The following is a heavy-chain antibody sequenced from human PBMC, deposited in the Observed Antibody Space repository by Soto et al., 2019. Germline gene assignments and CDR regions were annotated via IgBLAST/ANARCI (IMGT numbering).Heavy chain of an antibody. CDR2: IYISGST. CDR1: GGSISSYY. CDR3: ASCNTYGDCDY. D-gene: IGHD4-17*01. J-gene: IGHJ4*02. V-gene: IGHV4-4*07. Sequence: SETLSLTCTVSGGSISSYYWSWIRQPAGKGLEWIGRIYISGSTNYNPSLKSRVTMSVDTSKNQFSLKLSSVTAADTAVYYCASCNTYGDCDYWGQGTLVTVSS.